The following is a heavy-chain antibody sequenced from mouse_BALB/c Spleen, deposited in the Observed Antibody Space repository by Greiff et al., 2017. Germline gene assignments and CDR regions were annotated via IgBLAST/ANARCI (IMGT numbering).Heavy chain of an antibody. D-gene: IGHD2-4*01. J-gene: IGHJ2*01. CDR3: TRGGRFDYDSYFDY. CDR2: ISSGGSYT. Sequence: EVQLVESGGGLVKPGGSLKLSCAASGFTFSSYTMSWVRQTPEKRLEWVATISSGGSYTYYPDSVKGRFTISRDNAKNTLYLQMSSLKSEDTAMYYCTRGGRFDYDSYFDYWGQGTTLTVSS. CDR1: GFTFSSYT. V-gene: IGHV5-6-4*01.